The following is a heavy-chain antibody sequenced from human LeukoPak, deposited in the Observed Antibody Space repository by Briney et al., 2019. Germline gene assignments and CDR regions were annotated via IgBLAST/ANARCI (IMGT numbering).Heavy chain of an antibody. CDR1: GFTFSSYG. CDR3: AKRDGYYDSSGYYHFDY. J-gene: IGHJ4*02. Sequence: PGGSLRLSCAASGFTFSSYGMSWVRQAPGKGLEWVSAISGSGGSTYYADSVKGRFTISRDNSKNTLYLQMNSLRAEDTAVYYCAKRDGYYDSSGYYHFDYWGQGTLVTVSS. CDR2: ISGSGGST. D-gene: IGHD3-22*01. V-gene: IGHV3-23*01.